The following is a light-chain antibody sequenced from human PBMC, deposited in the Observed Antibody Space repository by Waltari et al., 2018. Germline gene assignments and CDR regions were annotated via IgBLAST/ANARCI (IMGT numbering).Light chain of an antibody. Sequence: DIQMTQSPSSLSASIGDIVTITCRASQTIINFLNWYQQKPGKAPKLLIYFASALQSGVPSRFGGSGSGTDFTFTISSLQPEDFATYYCQQSYSIPYTFGQGTKLEIK. J-gene: IGKJ2*01. CDR2: FAS. CDR1: QTIINF. CDR3: QQSYSIPYT. V-gene: IGKV1-39*01.